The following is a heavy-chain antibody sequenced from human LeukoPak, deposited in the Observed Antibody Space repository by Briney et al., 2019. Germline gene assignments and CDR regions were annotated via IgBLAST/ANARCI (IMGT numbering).Heavy chain of an antibody. CDR3: ARDHSSGWYVLPIYYYYYMDV. V-gene: IGHV1-8*01. CDR1: GYTFTSYD. CDR2: MNPNSGNT. Sequence: ASVKVSCKASGYTFTSYDINWVRQATGQGLEWMGWMNPNSGNTGYAQKFQGRVTMTRNTSISTAYMELSSLRSEDTALYYCARDHSSGWYVLPIYYYYYMDVWGKGTTVTVSS. D-gene: IGHD6-19*01. J-gene: IGHJ6*03.